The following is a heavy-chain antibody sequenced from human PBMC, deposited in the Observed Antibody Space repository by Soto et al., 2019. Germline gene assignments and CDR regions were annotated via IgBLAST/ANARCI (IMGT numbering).Heavy chain of an antibody. J-gene: IGHJ4*02. Sequence: QVPLVESGGGVVQPGKSLRLSCAASGFTFSSYGMHWVRQAPGKGLEWVAVIWYDGSNKYYADSVKGRFTISRDNSKNTLYLQMNSLRAEDTAVYYCARDRYTYGSRPADYWGQGTLVTVSS. CDR1: GFTFSSYG. CDR2: IWYDGSNK. V-gene: IGHV3-33*01. CDR3: ARDRYTYGSRPADY. D-gene: IGHD5-18*01.